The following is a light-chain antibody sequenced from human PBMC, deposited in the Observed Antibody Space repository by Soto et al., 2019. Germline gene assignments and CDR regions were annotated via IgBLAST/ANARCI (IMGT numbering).Light chain of an antibody. Sequence: IVLTRSPGTLPLYSGARATLSWSASQTVTSGYLAWYQQKPGQAPRLLIYGVSTGATGIPDRFSGSGSGTDFTRTISRLEPEDFAVYLSQVYGSAAKRLGEGTKVDIK. CDR1: QTVTSGY. CDR2: GVS. V-gene: IGKV3-20*01. CDR3: QVYGSAAKR. J-gene: IGKJ1*01.